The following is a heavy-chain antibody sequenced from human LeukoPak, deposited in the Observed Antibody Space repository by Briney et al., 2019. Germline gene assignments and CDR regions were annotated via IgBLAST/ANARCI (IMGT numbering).Heavy chain of an antibody. D-gene: IGHD3-9*01. J-gene: IGHJ3*02. CDR1: GGPISSSSYY. V-gene: IGHV4-39*01. CDR2: IYYSGST. CDR3: ARGGSYYDILTALYRGNAFDI. Sequence: SETLSLTCTVSGGPISSSSYYWGWIRQPPGKGLEWIGSIYYSGSTYYNPSLKSRVTISVDTSKNQFSLKLSSVTAADTAVYYCARGGSYYDILTALYRGNAFDIWGQGTMVTVPS.